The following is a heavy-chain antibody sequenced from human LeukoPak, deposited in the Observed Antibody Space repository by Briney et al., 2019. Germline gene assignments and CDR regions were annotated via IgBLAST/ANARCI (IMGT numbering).Heavy chain of an antibody. CDR3: ARDGGSGRGYYYYYYMDV. CDR1: GDTFSNYG. CDR2: ISADNGNT. J-gene: IGHJ6*03. Sequence: ASVKDSCKASGDTFSNYGFSWVRQAPGQGLEWMGWISADNGNTNYAQMLQGRVTMTTDTSTSTAYMELRSLRSDDTAVYYCARDGGSGRGYYYYYYMDVWGKGTTVTVSS. V-gene: IGHV1-18*01. D-gene: IGHD3-10*01.